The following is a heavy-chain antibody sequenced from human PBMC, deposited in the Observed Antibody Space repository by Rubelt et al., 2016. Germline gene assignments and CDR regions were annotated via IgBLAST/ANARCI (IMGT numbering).Heavy chain of an antibody. CDR1: GFTLTELS. J-gene: IGHJ4*02. V-gene: IGHV1-24*01. D-gene: IGHD2-15*01. Sequence: QVQLVQSGAEVKKPGASVKVSCKVSGFTLTELSMHWVRQAPGKGLEWMGGFDPDDGETIYAQKFQGRGTMPEDTSTDTAYMELSSLRSEDTAVYYCATGIIRLKPFDYWGQGTLVTVSS. CDR2: FDPDDGET. CDR3: ATGIIRLKPFDY.